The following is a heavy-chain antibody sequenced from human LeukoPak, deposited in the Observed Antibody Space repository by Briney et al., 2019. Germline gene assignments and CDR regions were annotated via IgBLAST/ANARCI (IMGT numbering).Heavy chain of an antibody. J-gene: IGHJ5*02. CDR1: GFTFSSYA. CDR2: ISSGGMWI. V-gene: IGHV3-21*01. Sequence: GGSLRLSCAASGFTFSSYAMSWVRQAPGKGLEWVSSISSGGMWIYYADSLKGRFTISRDNAKNSLYLQMKSLRVEDTAVYYCARDAGGRTQREGWFDPWGQGTLVTVSS. CDR3: ARDAGGRTQREGWFDP. D-gene: IGHD1-26*01.